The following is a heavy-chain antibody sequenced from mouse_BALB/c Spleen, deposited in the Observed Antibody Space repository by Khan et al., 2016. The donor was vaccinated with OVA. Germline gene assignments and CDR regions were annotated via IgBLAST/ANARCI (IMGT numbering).Heavy chain of an antibody. J-gene: IGHJ4*01. CDR1: GFSLTDYA. Sequence: VQLVESGPGLVAPSQSLSITCTVSGFSLTDYAVSWIRQPPGKGLEWLGVIWGGGSKYYNSALKSRLSISKDNSKSQVFLKMNSLQTDDTAMYYCAKDPPYHAMDYWGHGTSVTVSS. V-gene: IGHV2-6-5*01. CDR2: IWGGGSK. CDR3: AKDPPYHAMDY.